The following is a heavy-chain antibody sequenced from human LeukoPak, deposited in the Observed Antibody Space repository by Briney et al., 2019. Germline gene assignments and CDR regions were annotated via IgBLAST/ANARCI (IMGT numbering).Heavy chain of an antibody. J-gene: IGHJ4*02. CDR2: ISSSSNYI. D-gene: IGHD5-18*01. Sequence: GGSLRLSCAASGFTFSSYSMNWVRQAPGKGLEWVSSISSSSNYIYYADSVKGRFTISRDNAKNSLNLQMNSLRAEDTAVYYCARVSYGNAIDYWGQGTLVTVSS. V-gene: IGHV3-21*01. CDR1: GFTFSSYS. CDR3: ARVSYGNAIDY.